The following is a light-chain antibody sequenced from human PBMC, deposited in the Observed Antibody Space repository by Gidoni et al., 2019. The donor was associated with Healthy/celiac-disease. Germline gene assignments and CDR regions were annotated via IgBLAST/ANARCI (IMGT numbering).Light chain of an antibody. Sequence: IVLTPSPATMSLSTGERSTLSCRASESVSSYLACYQQKPGKAPRLLIYDAYNRATGSPARFSGSGSGTDFTLTISSLVPEDFAVYYCRQRSNWPITFGQGTRLEIK. CDR3: RQRSNWPIT. CDR1: ESVSSY. V-gene: IGKV3-11*01. CDR2: DAY. J-gene: IGKJ5*01.